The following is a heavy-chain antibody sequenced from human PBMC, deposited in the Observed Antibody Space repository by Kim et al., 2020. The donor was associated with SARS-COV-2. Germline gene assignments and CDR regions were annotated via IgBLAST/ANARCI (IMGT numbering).Heavy chain of an antibody. J-gene: IGHJ4*02. V-gene: IGHV4-39*07. CDR2: IYYSGST. CDR1: GGSISSSSYY. CDR3: ARDPLRGIAVGIY. Sequence: SETLSLTCTVSGGSISSSSYYWGWIRQPPGKGLEWIGSIYYSGSTYYNPSLKSRVTISVDTSKNQFSLKLSSVTAADTAVYYCARDPLRGIAVGIYWGQGTLVTVSS. D-gene: IGHD6-19*01.